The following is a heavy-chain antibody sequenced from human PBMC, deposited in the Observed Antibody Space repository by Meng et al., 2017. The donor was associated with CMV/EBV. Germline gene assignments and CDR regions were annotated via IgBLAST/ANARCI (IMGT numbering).Heavy chain of an antibody. Sequence: EVQLVDVGGGLVPPGGSLRSSCADYGFTFSRYWMHWVRQVPWKGLVWVSRLNEDGSFTSYADSVKGRFTLSRDNAKNTLYLQMNSLRVDDSGVYYCGRDLTGERDQWGQGTLVTVSS. CDR1: GFTFSRYW. J-gene: IGHJ4*02. CDR3: GRDLTGERDQ. V-gene: IGHV3-74*03. CDR2: LNEDGSFT. D-gene: IGHD7-27*01.